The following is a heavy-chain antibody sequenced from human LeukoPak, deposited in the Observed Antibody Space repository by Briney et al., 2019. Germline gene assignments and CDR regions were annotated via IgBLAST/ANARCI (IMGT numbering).Heavy chain of an antibody. Sequence: GGSLRLSCAASGFAFSSLSMCWVRQTPGKGLEWVSVITGSGDSTSYADSVKGRFTISRDKSKNTVYLQMNSLTAEDTAIYYCVKVVRDYIDYWGQGTLVTVSS. CDR1: GFAFSSLS. J-gene: IGHJ4*02. CDR3: VKVVRDYIDY. D-gene: IGHD3-10*01. CDR2: ITGSGDST. V-gene: IGHV3-23*01.